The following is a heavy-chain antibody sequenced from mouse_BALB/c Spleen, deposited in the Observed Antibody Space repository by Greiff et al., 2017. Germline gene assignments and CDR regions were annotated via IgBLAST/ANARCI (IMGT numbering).Heavy chain of an antibody. V-gene: IGHV5-17*02. CDR1: GFTFSSFG. J-gene: IGHJ2*01. D-gene: IGHD1-1*01. Sequence: DVKLVESGGGLVQPGGSRKLSCAASGFTFSSFGMHWVRQAPEKGLEWVAYISSGSSTIYYADTVKGRFTISRDNPKNTLFLQMTSLRSEDTAMYYCASQNYYGSSYHYFDYWGQGTTLTVSS. CDR2: ISSGSSTI. CDR3: ASQNYYGSSYHYFDY.